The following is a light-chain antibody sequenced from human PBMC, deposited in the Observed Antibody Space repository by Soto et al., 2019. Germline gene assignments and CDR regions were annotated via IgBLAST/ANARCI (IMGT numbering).Light chain of an antibody. CDR2: GAS. CDR1: QSVSSSY. Sequence: EIVLTQSPGTLSLSPGDRATLSCRASQSVSSSYFAWYQQKPGQAPRLLIYGASTRATGIPDRFSGSGSGTDFTLTISRLEPEDFAVYYCQQYGSSRLTFGGGTKVEIK. J-gene: IGKJ4*01. V-gene: IGKV3-20*01. CDR3: QQYGSSRLT.